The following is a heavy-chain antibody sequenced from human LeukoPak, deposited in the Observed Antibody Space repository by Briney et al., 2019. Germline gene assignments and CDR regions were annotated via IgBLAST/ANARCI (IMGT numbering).Heavy chain of an antibody. Sequence: GGSLRLSCAASGFIFTDYWMSWVRQAPGKGLEWVSAISASGGSTHYADSVKDRFTISRDNSKNTLYVQMNSLRADDTAVYYCAKALRDWGQGTLVTVSS. CDR3: AKALRD. J-gene: IGHJ4*02. CDR1: GFIFTDYW. V-gene: IGHV3-23*01. CDR2: ISASGGST.